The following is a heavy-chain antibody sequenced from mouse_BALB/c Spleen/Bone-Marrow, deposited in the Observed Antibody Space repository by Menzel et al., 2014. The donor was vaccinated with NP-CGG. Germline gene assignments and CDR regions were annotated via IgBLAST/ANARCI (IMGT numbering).Heavy chain of an antibody. CDR2: INPYNDGT. Sequence: VQLQQSGPELVKPGASVKMSCKASGYTFTSYVMHWVKQKPGQGLEWIGYINPYNDGTKYNEKFKGKATLTSDKSSSTAYMELSSLNSEDSAVYYCARPYYYGSSGDSWFAYWGQGTLVTVSA. V-gene: IGHV1-14*01. J-gene: IGHJ3*01. CDR3: ARPYYYGSSGDSWFAY. D-gene: IGHD1-1*01. CDR1: GYTFTSYV.